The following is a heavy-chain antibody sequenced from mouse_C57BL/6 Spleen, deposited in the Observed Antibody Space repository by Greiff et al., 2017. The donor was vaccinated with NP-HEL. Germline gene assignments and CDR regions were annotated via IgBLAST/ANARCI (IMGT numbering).Heavy chain of an antibody. V-gene: IGHV1-18*01. Sequence: EVQLQQSGPELVKPGASVKIPCKASGYTFTDYNMDWVKQSHGKSLEWIGDINPNNGGTIYNQKFKGKATLTVDKSSSTAYMELRSLTSEDTAVYYCARRRRNYGSSPFDYWGQGTTLTVSS. CDR1: GYTFTDYN. D-gene: IGHD1-1*01. J-gene: IGHJ2*01. CDR2: INPNNGGT. CDR3: ARRRRNYGSSPFDY.